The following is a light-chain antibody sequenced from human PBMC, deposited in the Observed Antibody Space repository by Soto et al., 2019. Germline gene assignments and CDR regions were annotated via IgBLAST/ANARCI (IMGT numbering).Light chain of an antibody. Sequence: QSALTQPASLSGSPGQSITISCTGTSSDIGAYDYVSWFQQHPGKAPKLMISEVNNRPSGVSNRFSGSKSGNTASLTISGLQAEDEADYYCCSYAGSNTYVFGTGTKV. CDR1: SSDIGAYDY. CDR2: EVN. V-gene: IGLV2-14*01. J-gene: IGLJ1*01. CDR3: CSYAGSNTYV.